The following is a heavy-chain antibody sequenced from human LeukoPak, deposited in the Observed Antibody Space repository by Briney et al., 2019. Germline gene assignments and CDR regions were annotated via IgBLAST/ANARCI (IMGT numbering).Heavy chain of an antibody. Sequence: GGSLRLSCAASGFTFSSYSMNWVRQAPGKGLEWVSSISSSSSYIYYADSVKGRFTISRDNAKNSLYLQMNSLRAEDTAAYYCARDPSAVGATTFDYWGQGTLVTVSS. CDR1: GFTFSSYS. CDR2: ISSSSSYI. CDR3: ARDPSAVGATTFDY. J-gene: IGHJ4*02. D-gene: IGHD1-26*01. V-gene: IGHV3-21*01.